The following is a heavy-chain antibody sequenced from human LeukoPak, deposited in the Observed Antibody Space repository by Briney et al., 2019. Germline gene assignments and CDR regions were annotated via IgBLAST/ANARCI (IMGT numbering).Heavy chain of an antibody. Sequence: GGSLRLSRAASGFTVSSNYMSWVRQAPGKGLEWVSLISGSGGSTYYADSVKGRFTISRDNSKNTLYLQMNSLRAEDTAVFYCAKDRDDYVWGSYLGAFDIWGQGTMVTVSS. CDR1: GFTVSSNY. D-gene: IGHD3-16*01. V-gene: IGHV3-23*01. J-gene: IGHJ3*02. CDR3: AKDRDDYVWGSYLGAFDI. CDR2: ISGSGGST.